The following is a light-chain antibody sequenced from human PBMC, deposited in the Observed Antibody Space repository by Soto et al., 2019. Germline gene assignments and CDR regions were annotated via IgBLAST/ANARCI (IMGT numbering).Light chain of an antibody. CDR1: QSVSSSY. CDR3: KQYGSAPVT. J-gene: IGKJ2*01. Sequence: EIVLTQSPGTLSLSPGERATLSCRASQSVSSSYLAWYQQKPGQAPRLLIYGASSRSTGIPDRFSGSGSGTDFTLTISRLEPEDFAVYYCKQYGSAPVTFGQGTKLEIK. CDR2: GAS. V-gene: IGKV3-20*01.